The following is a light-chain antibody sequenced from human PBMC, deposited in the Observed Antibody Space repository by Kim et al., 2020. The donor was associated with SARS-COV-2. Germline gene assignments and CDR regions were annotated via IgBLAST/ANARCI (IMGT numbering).Light chain of an antibody. CDR2: YDN. V-gene: IGLV3-21*04. Sequence: SYELTQPPSVSVAPGKTARISCGGKNIGSKSVHWYQQKPGQAPVLVIYYDNDRPSGIPERFSGFNSENTATLTISGVEAGDEADYYCQVWDNSSEQYVFG. CDR3: QVWDNSSEQYV. CDR1: NIGSKS. J-gene: IGLJ1*01.